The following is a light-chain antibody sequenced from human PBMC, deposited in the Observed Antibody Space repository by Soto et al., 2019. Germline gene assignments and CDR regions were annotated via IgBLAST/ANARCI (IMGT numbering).Light chain of an antibody. V-gene: IGKV3-15*01. CDR2: GAS. Sequence: EIVMTQSPATLSVSPGERATLSCRASQSVSSNLAWYQQKPGQAPRLLIYGASTRATGIPARFSGSGSGTEFTLTISSLEPEDFALYYCQQRLKLVTFGGGTEVEIK. CDR1: QSVSSN. J-gene: IGKJ4*01. CDR3: QQRLKLVT.